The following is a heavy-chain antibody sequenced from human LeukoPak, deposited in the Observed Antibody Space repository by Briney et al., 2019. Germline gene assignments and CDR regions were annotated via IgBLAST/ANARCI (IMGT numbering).Heavy chain of an antibody. CDR2: IYHSGST. Sequence: SETLSLTCTVSGGSISSGYYWGWIRQPPGKGLEWIGSIYHSGSTYYNPSLKSRVTISVDTSKNQFSLKLSSVTAADTAVYYCALWLLGAFDIWGQGTMVTVSS. CDR1: GGSISSGYY. V-gene: IGHV4-38-2*02. CDR3: ALWLLGAFDI. J-gene: IGHJ3*02. D-gene: IGHD3-22*01.